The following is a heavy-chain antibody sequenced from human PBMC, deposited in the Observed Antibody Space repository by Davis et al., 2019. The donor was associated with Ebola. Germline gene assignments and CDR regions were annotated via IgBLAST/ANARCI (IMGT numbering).Heavy chain of an antibody. CDR3: TTTTTTNDY. J-gene: IGHJ4*02. CDR1: GFTFSGSA. Sequence: PGGSLRLSCAASGFTFSGSAMHWVRQASGKGLEWVGRIRSKANSYATAYAASVKGRFTISRDNSKNTAYLQMNSLKTEDTAVYYCTTTTTTNDYWGQGTLVTVSS. V-gene: IGHV3-73*01. CDR2: IRSKANSYAT. D-gene: IGHD4-17*01.